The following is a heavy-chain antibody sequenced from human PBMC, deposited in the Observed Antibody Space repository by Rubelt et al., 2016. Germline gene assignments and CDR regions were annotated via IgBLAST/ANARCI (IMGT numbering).Heavy chain of an antibody. J-gene: IGHJ3*02. CDR3: AKGRDDYGDPEAFDI. D-gene: IGHD4-17*01. V-gene: IGHV3-23*01. CDR2: ISDSGGSS. CDR1: GFTFNNNA. Sequence: EVQLLDSGGGLVQPGGSLRLSCAASGFTFNNNAMSWVRQAPGQGLEWVSSISDSGGSSHYADSVKGRFTISRDKSKNKLYLQRNRLGAEDTALDYCAKGRDDYGDPEAFDIWGQGTMVIVSS.